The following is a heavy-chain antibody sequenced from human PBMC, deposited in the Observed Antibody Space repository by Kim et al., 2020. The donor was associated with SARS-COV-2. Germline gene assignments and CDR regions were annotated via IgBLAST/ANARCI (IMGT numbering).Heavy chain of an antibody. CDR2: IYYSGST. D-gene: IGHD4-17*01. CDR1: GGSISSSSYY. Sequence: SETLSLTCTVSGGSISSSSYYWGWIRQPPGKGLEWIGSIYYSGSTYYNPSLKSRVTISVDTSKNQFSLKLSSVTAADTAVYYCARRATTVTLFDPWGQGTLVTVSS. V-gene: IGHV4-39*01. J-gene: IGHJ5*02. CDR3: ARRATTVTLFDP.